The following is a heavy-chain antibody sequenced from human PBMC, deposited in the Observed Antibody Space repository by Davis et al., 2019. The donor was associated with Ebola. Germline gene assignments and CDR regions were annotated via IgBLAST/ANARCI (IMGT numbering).Heavy chain of an antibody. CDR3: ARLVVPTYYFDY. D-gene: IGHD2-15*01. CDR2: INPNSGGT. J-gene: IGHJ4*02. V-gene: IGHV1-2*02. CDR1: GYTFTSYG. Sequence: ASVKVSCKASGYTFTSYGISWVRQAPGQGLEWMGWINPNSGGTNYAQKFQGRVTMTRDTSISTACMELSRLRSDDTAVYYCARLVVPTYYFDYWGQGTLVTVSS.